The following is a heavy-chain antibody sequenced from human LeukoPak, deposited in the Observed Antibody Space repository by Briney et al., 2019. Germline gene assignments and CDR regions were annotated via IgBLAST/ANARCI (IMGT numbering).Heavy chain of an antibody. J-gene: IGHJ4*02. CDR2: IIPILGIA. V-gene: IGHV1-69*04. CDR1: GGTFSSYA. Sequence: GASVKVSCKASGGTFSSYAISWVRQAPGQGLEWMGRIIPILGIANYAQKFQGRVTITADKSTSTAYMELSSLRSEDTAVYYCASDYERHCSSTSCPLRGNFDYWGQGTLVTVSS. CDR3: ASDYERHCSSTSCPLRGNFDY. D-gene: IGHD2-2*01.